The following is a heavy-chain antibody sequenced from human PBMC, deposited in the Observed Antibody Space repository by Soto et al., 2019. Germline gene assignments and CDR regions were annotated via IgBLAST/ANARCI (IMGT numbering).Heavy chain of an antibody. J-gene: IGHJ4*02. Sequence: QVQLQESGPGLVKPSETLSLTCTVSAGSISDYYWGGIRQTPGTGLGWIGFVHYGGSTIYNPSLMSLVAVCIDQSTSQFSLRRCSVAAADTPVYSCARGVGAGSYYLDYCGPGTMLTVCS. D-gene: IGHD1-26*01. CDR2: VHYGGST. CDR1: AGSISDYY. CDR3: ARGVGAGSYYLDY. V-gene: IGHV4-59*01.